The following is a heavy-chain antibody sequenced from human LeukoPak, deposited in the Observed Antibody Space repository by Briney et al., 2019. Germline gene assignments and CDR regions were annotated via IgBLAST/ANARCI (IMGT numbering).Heavy chain of an antibody. CDR2: ISGSGGST. D-gene: IGHD6-6*01. Sequence: WGSLSLTCAASGFSFSSYGLSWVRQAPGKGLEWVSLISGSGGSTYYADSVKGRFTISRDNSKNTLYLQMNSLRADDTAVYHCAKAGILQASSSGLKYFNLWG. V-gene: IGHV3-23*01. J-gene: IGHJ2*01. CDR1: GFSFSSYG. CDR3: AKAGILQASSSGLKYFNL.